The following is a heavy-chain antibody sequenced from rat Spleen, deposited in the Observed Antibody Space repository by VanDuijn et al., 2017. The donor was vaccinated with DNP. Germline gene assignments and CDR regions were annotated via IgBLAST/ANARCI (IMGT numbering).Heavy chain of an antibody. CDR2: IIYDGSRI. CDR3: ARSRLPGYYPFAC. J-gene: IGHJ3*01. CDR1: GFIFSDYN. D-gene: IGHD1-4*01. Sequence: EVQLVESGGGLVQPGRSLKLSCVASGFIFSDYNMAWVRQAPKTGLEWVANIIYDGSRIHYRDSVRGRITISRDNAKSSLYLQMNSLKSEDTATYYCARSRLPGYYPFACWGQGTLVTVSS. V-gene: IGHV5S10*01.